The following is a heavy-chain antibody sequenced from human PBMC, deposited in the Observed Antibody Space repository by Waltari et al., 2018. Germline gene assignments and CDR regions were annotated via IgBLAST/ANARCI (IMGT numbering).Heavy chain of an antibody. CDR2: INAGNGKT. CDR1: GYTFTSYA. V-gene: IGHV1-3*01. CDR3: ARAPRSAAGTRGHYYMDV. D-gene: IGHD6-13*01. Sequence: QVQLVQSGAEVKKPGASVKVSCKASGYTFTSYAMHWVRQAPGQRLEWMGWINAGNGKTKYSQKFQGRVTITRDTSASTAYMELSSLRSEDTAVYYCARAPRSAAGTRGHYYMDVWGKGTTVTVSS. J-gene: IGHJ6*03.